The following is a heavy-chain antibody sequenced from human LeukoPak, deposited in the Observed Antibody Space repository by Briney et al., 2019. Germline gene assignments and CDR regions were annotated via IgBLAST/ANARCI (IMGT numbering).Heavy chain of an antibody. CDR2: ISGSGGST. J-gene: IGHJ4*02. V-gene: IGHV3-23*01. CDR1: GFTFSSYA. CDR3: AKVISSSWSFDY. Sequence: GGSLRLSCAASGFTFSSYAMSWVRQAPGKGLEWVSAISGSGGSTYYADSVKGRFTISRDNSENTLYLQMNSLRAEDTAVYYCAKVISSSWSFDYWGQGTLVTVSS. D-gene: IGHD6-13*01.